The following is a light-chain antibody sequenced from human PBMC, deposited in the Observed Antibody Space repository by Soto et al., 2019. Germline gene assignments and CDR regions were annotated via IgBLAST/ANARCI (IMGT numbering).Light chain of an antibody. Sequence: EIVMTQSPDTLSVSPGERATLSCRASQSVSDNLAWYQQKPGQPPRLLIYGASTRATGVPSRFSGSGSWRDFTLTISSLQSEDFAVYYCQHCNDWSAFGQGTRLEIK. CDR3: QHCNDWSA. J-gene: IGKJ5*01. V-gene: IGKV3-15*01. CDR1: QSVSDN. CDR2: GAS.